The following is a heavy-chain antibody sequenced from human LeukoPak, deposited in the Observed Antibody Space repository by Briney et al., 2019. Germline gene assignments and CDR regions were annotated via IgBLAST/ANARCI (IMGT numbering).Heavy chain of an antibody. Sequence: SETLSLTCTVSGGSISSYYWSWIRQPAGEGLEWIGRIYTSGSTNYNPSLKSRVTMSVDTSKNQFSLKLSSVTAADTAVYYCARDSYTMVRGVILETYYYYYMDVWGKGTTVTISS. D-gene: IGHD3-10*01. V-gene: IGHV4-4*07. J-gene: IGHJ6*03. CDR3: ARDSYTMVRGVILETYYYYYMDV. CDR2: IYTSGST. CDR1: GGSISSYY.